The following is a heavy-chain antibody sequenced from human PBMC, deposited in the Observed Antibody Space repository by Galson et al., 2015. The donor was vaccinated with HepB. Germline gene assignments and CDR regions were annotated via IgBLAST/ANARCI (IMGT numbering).Heavy chain of an antibody. J-gene: IGHJ6*03. CDR1: GFTFSSYA. CDR3: AKDTEGYYYYYMDV. V-gene: IGHV3-23*01. Sequence: SLRLSCAASGFTFSSYAMSWVRQAPGKGLEWVSAISGSGGSTYYADSVKGRFTISRDNSKNTLYLQMNSLRAEDTAVYYCAKDTEGYYYYYMDVWGKGTTVTVSS. D-gene: IGHD4-17*01. CDR2: ISGSGGST.